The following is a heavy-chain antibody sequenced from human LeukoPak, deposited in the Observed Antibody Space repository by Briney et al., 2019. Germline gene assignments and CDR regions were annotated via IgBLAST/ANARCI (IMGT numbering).Heavy chain of an antibody. Sequence: GEPLKISCKGSGYSFSDYWIAWVRQMPGKGLEWMGIVYPGDSDTTYSPSLQGQVTFSADKSIKTAYLQWTVLRASDTAMYYCAKYDSSGYIDYWGQGTLVTVSS. V-gene: IGHV5-51*01. CDR1: GYSFSDYW. CDR2: VYPGDSDT. CDR3: AKYDSSGYIDY. D-gene: IGHD6-19*01. J-gene: IGHJ4*02.